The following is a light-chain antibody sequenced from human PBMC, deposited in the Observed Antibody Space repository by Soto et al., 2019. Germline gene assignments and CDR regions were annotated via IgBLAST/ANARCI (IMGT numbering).Light chain of an antibody. CDR3: QQRTNWPPA. V-gene: IGKV3-11*01. CDR2: DAS. Sequence: IVLTQSPAIMSLSPGESASLSCRASQSVSDYLAWYQQKPGQAPRLLIYDASNRATGIPARFSGSGSGTDFTLTISSLEPEDFAVYYCQQRTNWPPAFGQGTRLEIK. J-gene: IGKJ5*01. CDR1: QSVSDY.